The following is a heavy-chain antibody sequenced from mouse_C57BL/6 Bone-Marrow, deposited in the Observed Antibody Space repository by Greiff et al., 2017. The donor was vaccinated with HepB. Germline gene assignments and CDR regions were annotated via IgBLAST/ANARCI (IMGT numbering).Heavy chain of an antibody. V-gene: IGHV1-76*01. CDR1: GYTFTDYY. J-gene: IGHJ4*01. Sequence: QVQLQQSGAELVRPGASVKLSCKASGYTFTDYYINWVKQRPGQGLEWIARIYPGSGNTYYNEKFKGKATLTAEKSSSTAYMQLSSLTSEDSAVYFCARVRRGIFYAMDYWGQGTSVTVSS. CDR2: IYPGSGNT. D-gene: IGHD2-14*01. CDR3: ARVRRGIFYAMDY.